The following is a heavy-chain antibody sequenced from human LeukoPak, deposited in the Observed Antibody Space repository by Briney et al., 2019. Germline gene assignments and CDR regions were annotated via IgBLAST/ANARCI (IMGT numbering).Heavy chain of an antibody. Sequence: GGSLRLSCAGSGFTFSSYAMSWVRQAPGKGLERVSAISGSGGSTYYADSVKGRFTISRDNSKNTLYLQMNSLRAEDTAVYYCARGGQNDGDYVGYWGQGTLVTVSS. CDR2: ISGSGGST. CDR1: GFTFSSYA. D-gene: IGHD4-17*01. CDR3: ARGGQNDGDYVGY. J-gene: IGHJ4*02. V-gene: IGHV3-23*01.